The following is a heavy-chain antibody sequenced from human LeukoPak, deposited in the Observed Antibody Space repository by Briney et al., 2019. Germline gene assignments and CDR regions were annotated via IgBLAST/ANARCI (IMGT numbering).Heavy chain of an antibody. CDR2: IYPGDSDT. Sequence: GESLKISCKGSGYSFTAYWIGWVRQMPGKGPEWMGIIYPGDSDTRYSPSFQGQVTISVDKSISTAYLQWNTLKASDTAMYYCARSGSSRNAFDIWGQGTMVTVSS. J-gene: IGHJ3*02. CDR3: ARSGSSRNAFDI. CDR1: GYSFTAYW. V-gene: IGHV5-51*01. D-gene: IGHD1-14*01.